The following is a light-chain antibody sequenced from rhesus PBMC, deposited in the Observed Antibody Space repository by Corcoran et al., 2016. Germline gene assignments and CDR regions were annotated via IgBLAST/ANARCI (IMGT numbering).Light chain of an antibody. CDR2: GAS. V-gene: IGKV1-33*02. J-gene: IGKJ1*01. Sequence: DIQMTQSPSSLSASVGDRVTITCRASQGITNDLAWYQQKPGETPKFLIYGASSLQSGIPSRFSGSGSGTVFTLTISSLQSEDFATYYCQHYYSTPWAFGQGTKVEIK. CDR3: QHYYSTPWA. CDR1: QGITND.